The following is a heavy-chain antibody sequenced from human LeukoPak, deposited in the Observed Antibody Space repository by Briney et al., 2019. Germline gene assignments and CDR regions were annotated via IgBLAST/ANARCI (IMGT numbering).Heavy chain of an antibody. CDR3: AKDIGRYYDSSGFGY. J-gene: IGHJ4*02. CDR1: GFTFDDYA. V-gene: IGHV3-9*01. CDR2: ISWNSGSI. D-gene: IGHD3-22*01. Sequence: GGSLRLSCAASGFTFDDYAMHWVRQAPGKGLEWVSGISWNSGSIGYADSVKGRFTISRDNAKNSLYLQMNSLRAEDTALYYCAKDIGRYYDSSGFGYWGQGTLVTVSS.